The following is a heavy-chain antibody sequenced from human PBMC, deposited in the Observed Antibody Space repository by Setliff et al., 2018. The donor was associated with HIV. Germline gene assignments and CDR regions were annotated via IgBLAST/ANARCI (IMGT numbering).Heavy chain of an antibody. J-gene: IGHJ6*04. CDR1: GETFNDYF. Sequence: SETLSLTCAVYGETFNDYFWTWIRQSPGKGLEWIGELNHSGDINQNPSLKSRFTLSVDTSKNQFSLRLTSVTAADTAVYYCARGRDVIRDTYYSYFYMDVWSRGTAVTVFS. D-gene: IGHD3-22*01. CDR2: LNHSGDI. V-gene: IGHV4-34*01. CDR3: ARGRDVIRDTYYSYFYMDV.